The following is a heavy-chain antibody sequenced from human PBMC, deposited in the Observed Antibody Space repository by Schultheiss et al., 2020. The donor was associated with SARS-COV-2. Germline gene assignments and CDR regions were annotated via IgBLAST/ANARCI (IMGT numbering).Heavy chain of an antibody. D-gene: IGHD4-17*01. CDR3: AREGSHTVTTYYYYYYMDV. Sequence: SVKVSCKASGFTFTGSIMHWVRQARGQRLEWIGWIVVGSGDADSAQKFQDRVTITRDMSTSTAYMELSSLRSDDTAVYYCAREGSHTVTTYYYYYYMDVWGKGTTVTVSS. J-gene: IGHJ6*03. CDR1: GFTFTGSI. CDR2: IVVGSGDA. V-gene: IGHV1-58*02.